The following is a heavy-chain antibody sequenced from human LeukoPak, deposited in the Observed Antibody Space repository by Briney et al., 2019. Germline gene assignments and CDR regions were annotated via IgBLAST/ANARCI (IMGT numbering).Heavy chain of an antibody. CDR1: GGSISSYY. Sequence: SSETLSLTCTVSGGSISSYYWSWIRQPPGKGLEWIGYIYYSGSTNYNPSLKSRVTISVDTSKNQFSLKLSSVTAADTAVYYCASSHYYDSSGYYRHWGQGTLVTVSS. CDR3: ASSHYYDSSGYYRH. D-gene: IGHD3-22*01. V-gene: IGHV4-59*08. J-gene: IGHJ4*02. CDR2: IYYSGST.